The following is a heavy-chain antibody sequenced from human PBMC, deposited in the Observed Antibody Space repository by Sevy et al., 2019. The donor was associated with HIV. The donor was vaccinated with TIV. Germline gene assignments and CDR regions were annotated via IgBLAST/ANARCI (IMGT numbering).Heavy chain of an antibody. CDR3: ARDSSGEEFGFYYYYMDV. CDR1: GFNFRDFY. Sequence: GGSLRLSCAASGFNFRDFYMTWIRQAPGKGLEWVAYISSSGGAKYYADSVAGRFTISRANAKNSMYLQMNSLRADDAAIYFCARDSSGEEFGFYYYYMDVWGKGTAVTVSS. D-gene: IGHD3-3*01. CDR2: ISSSGGAK. J-gene: IGHJ6*03. V-gene: IGHV3-11*04.